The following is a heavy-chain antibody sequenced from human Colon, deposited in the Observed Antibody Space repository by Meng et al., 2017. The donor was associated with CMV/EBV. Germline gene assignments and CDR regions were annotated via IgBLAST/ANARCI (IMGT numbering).Heavy chain of an antibody. J-gene: IGHJ3*02. Sequence: GGSLRLSCAASGFTFNHYDMHWVRQGTGKGLEWVAAIGTTGDTYYPGSVKGRFTISRENAKNSLYLQMNSLTIGDTAVYYCVRGRLCSGSGCPRGAFDIWGQGTMVTVSS. CDR1: GFTFNHYD. CDR2: IGTTGDT. D-gene: IGHD6-19*01. CDR3: VRGRLCSGSGCPRGAFDI. V-gene: IGHV3-13*01.